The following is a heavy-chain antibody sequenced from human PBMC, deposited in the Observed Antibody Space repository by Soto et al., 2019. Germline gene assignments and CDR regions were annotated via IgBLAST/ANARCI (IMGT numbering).Heavy chain of an antibody. CDR2: IKQDGSEK. CDR3: AKDGQGPFDY. J-gene: IGHJ4*02. CDR1: GFNFNSYW. V-gene: IGHV3-7*05. Sequence: EVQLVESGGGLVQPGGSLRLSCAASGFNFNSYWMNWVRQAPGKGLEWVANIKQDGSEKNYVDSVKGRFTISRDNSRNSLYLQLNGLRAEDTAMYYCAKDGQGPFDYWGQGTPVIVS.